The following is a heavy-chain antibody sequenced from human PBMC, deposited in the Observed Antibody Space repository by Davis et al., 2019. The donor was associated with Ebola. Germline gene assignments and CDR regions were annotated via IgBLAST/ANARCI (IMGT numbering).Heavy chain of an antibody. D-gene: IGHD4-17*01. CDR2: INAYNGHT. V-gene: IGHV1-18*01. Sequence: AASVKVSCKTSGYTFSGYAISWVRQAPGHGLEWLGRINAYNGHTNYAQNFQGRVAVSTDTSTSIAYMELRSLRSDDTALYYCARDATTVTTIWFDPWGQGTLVTVSS. CDR1: GYTFSGYA. CDR3: ARDATTVTTIWFDP. J-gene: IGHJ5*02.